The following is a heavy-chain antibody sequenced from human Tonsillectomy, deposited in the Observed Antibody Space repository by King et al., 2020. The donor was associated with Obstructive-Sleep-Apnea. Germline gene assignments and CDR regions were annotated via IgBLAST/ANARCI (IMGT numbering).Heavy chain of an antibody. CDR2: IIPIFGTA. CDR1: GGTFSSYA. CDR3: AREIVVGQGYSSSWESFDY. Sequence: QLVQSGAEVKKPGSSVKVSCKASGGTFSSYAISWVRQAPGQGLEWMGGIIPIFGTANYAQKFQGRVTITADESTSTAYMELSSLRSEDTAVYYCAREIVVGQGYSSSWESFDYWGQGTLVTVSS. V-gene: IGHV1-69*12. J-gene: IGHJ4*02. D-gene: IGHD6-13*01.